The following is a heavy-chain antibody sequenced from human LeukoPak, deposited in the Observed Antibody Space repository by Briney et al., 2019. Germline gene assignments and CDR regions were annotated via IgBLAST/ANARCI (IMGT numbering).Heavy chain of an antibody. J-gene: IGHJ6*02. CDR1: GFTFSSYG. D-gene: IGHD2-2*01. CDR2: ISYDGSSK. Sequence: GRSLRLSCAASGFTFSSYGMHWVRQAPGKGLEWVAVISYDGSSKYYADSVKGRFTISRDNSKNTLYLQMNSLRAEDTAVYYCAKDIYCSSTSCYSGMDVWGQGTTVTVSS. CDR3: AKDIYCSSTSCYSGMDV. V-gene: IGHV3-30*18.